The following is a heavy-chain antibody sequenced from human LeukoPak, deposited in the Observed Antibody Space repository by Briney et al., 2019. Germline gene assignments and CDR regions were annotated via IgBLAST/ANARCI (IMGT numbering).Heavy chain of an antibody. Sequence: PGGSLRLSCAASGFTFSSYGMHWVRQAPGKGLEWVAYIQYDGSNQQYADSVKGRFSISRDRSKNIPYLQMNSLRPEDTAVYYCAKDIAAAGFFDYWGQGTLVTVSS. D-gene: IGHD6-13*01. V-gene: IGHV3-30*02. CDR3: AKDIAAAGFFDY. CDR1: GFTFSSYG. J-gene: IGHJ4*02. CDR2: IQYDGSNQ.